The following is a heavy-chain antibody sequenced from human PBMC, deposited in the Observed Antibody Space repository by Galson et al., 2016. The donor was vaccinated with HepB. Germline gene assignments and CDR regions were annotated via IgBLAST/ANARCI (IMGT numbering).Heavy chain of an antibody. CDR1: GFIFSNYG. Sequence: SLRLSCAASGFIFSNYGMGWVRQAPGKGLEWVSVISGGGGTIYYTDSVKGRFTISRDNSKNTLYLQMNSLRAGDTAVYYCAKDRSGSSAWYDNWGQGTLVTVSS. V-gene: IGHV3-23*01. CDR3: AKDRSGSSAWYDN. J-gene: IGHJ4*02. CDR2: ISGGGGTI. D-gene: IGHD6-19*01.